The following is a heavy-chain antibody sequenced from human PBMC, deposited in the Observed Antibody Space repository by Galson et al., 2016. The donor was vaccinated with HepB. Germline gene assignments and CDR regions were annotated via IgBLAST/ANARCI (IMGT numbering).Heavy chain of an antibody. Sequence: QSGAEVKKPGESLKISCRGSGFTTYWIGWVRQMPGKGLEWMGIIYPGDSDTRSSPSFQGQVTISADKSISTAYLQWSSLKASDTAMYYCARPAGPGGSYSSAFDSWGQGTMVTVPS. D-gene: IGHD1-26*01. V-gene: IGHV5-51*01. J-gene: IGHJ3*02. CDR1: GFTTYW. CDR2: IYPGDSDT. CDR3: ARPAGPGGSYSSAFDS.